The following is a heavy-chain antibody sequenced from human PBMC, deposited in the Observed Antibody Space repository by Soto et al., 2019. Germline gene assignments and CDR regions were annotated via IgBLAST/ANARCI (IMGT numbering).Heavy chain of an antibody. CDR2: IIPIFGTE. J-gene: IGHJ6*02. Sequence: QVQLVQSGAEVKKPGSSVRVSCKASGGTFSSYAISWVRQAPGQGLEGMGGIIPIFGTENYAQKFQGRVTITADESPSTACMELSSLRSEDTAVYYCARDRIAGSKYYYGMDVWGQGTTVTVAS. D-gene: IGHD6-13*01. CDR3: ARDRIAGSKYYYGMDV. V-gene: IGHV1-69*01. CDR1: GGTFSSYA.